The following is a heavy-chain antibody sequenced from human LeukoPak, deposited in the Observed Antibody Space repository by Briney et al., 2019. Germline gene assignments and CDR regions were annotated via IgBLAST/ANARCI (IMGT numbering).Heavy chain of an antibody. J-gene: IGHJ4*02. CDR2: IYHSGST. Sequence: SETLSLTCTDSGGSISSGGYYWSWIRQPPGKGLEWIGYIYHSGSTYYNPSLKSRVTISVDRSKNQFSLKLSSVTAADTAVYYCASLSGAADYWGQGTLVTVSS. V-gene: IGHV4-30-2*01. CDR1: GGSISSGGYY. CDR3: ASLSGAADY. D-gene: IGHD3-10*01.